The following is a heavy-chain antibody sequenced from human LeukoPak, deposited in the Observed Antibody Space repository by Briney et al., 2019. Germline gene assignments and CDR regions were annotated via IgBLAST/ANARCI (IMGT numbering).Heavy chain of an antibody. J-gene: IGHJ4*02. CDR2: INPNSGGT. CDR1: GYTFTGYY. Sequence: ASVKVSCKASGYTFTGYYMHWVRQAPGQGLEWMGWINPNSGGTNYAQKFQGWVTMTRDTSISTAYMELSRLRSDDTAVYYCARVRGSDYYGSGGDFDYWGQGTLVTVSS. D-gene: IGHD3-10*01. V-gene: IGHV1-2*04. CDR3: ARVRGSDYYGSGGDFDY.